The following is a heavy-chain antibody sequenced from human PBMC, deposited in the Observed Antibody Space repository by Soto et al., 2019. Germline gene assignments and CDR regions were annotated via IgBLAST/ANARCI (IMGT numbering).Heavy chain of an antibody. Sequence: QVQLQESGPGLVKPSGTLSLTCAVSGASIRSNNRWSWVRQSPGKGLEWIGEIFHSGSTNYNPSLKNRLTISVDKSKNQFSLKLSSVTAADTAVYYCARVYSGSYSDSWGRGTLVTVSS. CDR1: GASIRSNNR. CDR2: IFHSGST. J-gene: IGHJ4*02. D-gene: IGHD1-26*01. V-gene: IGHV4-4*02. CDR3: ARVYSGSYSDS.